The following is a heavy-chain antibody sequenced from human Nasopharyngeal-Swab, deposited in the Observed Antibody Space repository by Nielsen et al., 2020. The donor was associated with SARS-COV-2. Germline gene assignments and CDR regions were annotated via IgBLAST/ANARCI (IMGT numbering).Heavy chain of an antibody. J-gene: IGHJ1*01. CDR2: INHDGSQK. D-gene: IGHD6-13*01. CDR3: ARESSAADY. CDR1: DFTFSHYW. V-gene: IGHV3-7*01. Sequence: GGSLRLSCGASDFTFSHYWMSWVRQAPGKGLEWVANINHDGSQKYYVDSVKGRFTISRDNSKSSIYLQMDRLRVEDTAVYYCARESSAADYWGQGTLVTVSS.